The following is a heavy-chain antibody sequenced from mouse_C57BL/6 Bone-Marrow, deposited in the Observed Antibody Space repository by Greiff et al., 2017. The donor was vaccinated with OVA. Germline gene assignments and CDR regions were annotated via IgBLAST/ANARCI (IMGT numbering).Heavy chain of an antibody. D-gene: IGHD2-4*01. CDR1: GFTFSSYG. J-gene: IGHJ4*01. V-gene: IGHV5-6*01. CDR3: ARHAPSYYDFMDY. CDR2: ISSGGSYT. Sequence: EVKLMESGGDLVKPGGSLKLSCAASGFTFSSYGMSWVRQTPDKRLEWVATISSGGSYTYYPDSVKGRFTISRDNAKNTLYLQMSSLKSEDTAMYYCARHAPSYYDFMDYWGQGTSVTVSS.